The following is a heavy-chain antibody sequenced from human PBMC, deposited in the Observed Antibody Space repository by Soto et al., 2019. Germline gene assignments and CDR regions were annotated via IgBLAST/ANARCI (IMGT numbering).Heavy chain of an antibody. J-gene: IGHJ6*02. CDR2: IYSGGST. CDR1: GFTVSSNY. Sequence: GGALRLSCAHSGFTVSSNYLSWFRQAPLNGLEWVSVIYSGGSTYYADSVKGRFTISRDNSKNTLYLQMNSLRAEDTAVYYRARDVRYSYGHYYYYGMDVWGQGTTLTDSS. CDR3: ARDVRYSYGHYYYYGMDV. V-gene: IGHV3-53*01. D-gene: IGHD5-18*01.